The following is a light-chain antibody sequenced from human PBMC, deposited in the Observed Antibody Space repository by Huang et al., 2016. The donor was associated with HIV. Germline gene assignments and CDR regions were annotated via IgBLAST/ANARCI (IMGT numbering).Light chain of an antibody. Sequence: DIQMPQSPPSLSASVGDRVTFTCRANQTISKSLNWYQQKPGRAPKLLIYTASTLESGVPSRFSGSGSGSRFTLNITNLQPEDFATYYCQQSFSVPRTFG. J-gene: IGKJ1*01. V-gene: IGKV1-39*01. CDR2: TAS. CDR1: QTISKS. CDR3: QQSFSVPRT.